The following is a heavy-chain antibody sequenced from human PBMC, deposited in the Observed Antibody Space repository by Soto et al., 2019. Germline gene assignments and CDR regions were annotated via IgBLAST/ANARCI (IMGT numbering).Heavy chain of an antibody. CDR2: LIPILGTT. D-gene: IGHD6-19*01. CDR1: GGTFSSDA. Sequence: GASVKVSCKASGGTFSSDAVSWVRQAPGQGLEWMGGLIPILGTTNYAQKFQGRVTITADESTNTAYMELSSLRSDDTAVYYCARASAYVSGWYYDYWGQGTRVTVSS. CDR3: ARASAYVSGWYYDY. V-gene: IGHV1-69*13. J-gene: IGHJ4*02.